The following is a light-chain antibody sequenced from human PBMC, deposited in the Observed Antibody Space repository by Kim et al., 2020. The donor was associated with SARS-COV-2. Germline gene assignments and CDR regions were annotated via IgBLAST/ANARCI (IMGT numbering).Light chain of an antibody. CDR1: QSVSSS. Sequence: EIVLTQSPATLSLSPGERATLSCRASQSVSSSLAWYQQKPGQAPRLLIYDASNRAAAIPDRFSGSGSGTDFTLTISSLEPEDFAVYYCQQRANWPLSFGGGTKVDIK. CDR3: QQRANWPLS. J-gene: IGKJ4*01. V-gene: IGKV3-11*01. CDR2: DAS.